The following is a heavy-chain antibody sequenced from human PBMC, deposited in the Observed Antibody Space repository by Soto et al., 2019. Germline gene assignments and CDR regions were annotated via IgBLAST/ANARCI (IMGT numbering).Heavy chain of an antibody. D-gene: IGHD3-22*01. CDR1: GFTFSSYA. J-gene: IGHJ6*02. CDR2: ISYDGSNK. Sequence: GGSLRLSCAASGFTFSSYAMHWVRQAPGKGLEWVAVISYDGSNKYYADSVKGRFTISRDNSKNTLYLQMNSLRAEDTAVYYCARVGPLSMIVDNDYYYYGMDVWGQGTTVTVSS. V-gene: IGHV3-30-3*01. CDR3: ARVGPLSMIVDNDYYYYGMDV.